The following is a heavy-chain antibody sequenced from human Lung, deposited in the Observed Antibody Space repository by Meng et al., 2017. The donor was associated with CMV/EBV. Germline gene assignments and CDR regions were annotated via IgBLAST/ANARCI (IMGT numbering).Heavy chain of an antibody. J-gene: IGHJ5*02. V-gene: IGHV7-4-1*02. CDR3: ARGGNFDP. D-gene: IGHD2/OR15-2a*01. CDR2: ISTNTGTP. Sequence: QGQLVHAWLELNKPSASVKVSSKASGYTCSIYTINWGRQAHGRGLEWMGWISTNTGTPTYTQGFTGRFVFSLDTSVSTAYLQISSLKAEDTAVYYCARGGNFDPWGQGTLVTVSS. CDR1: GYTCSIYT.